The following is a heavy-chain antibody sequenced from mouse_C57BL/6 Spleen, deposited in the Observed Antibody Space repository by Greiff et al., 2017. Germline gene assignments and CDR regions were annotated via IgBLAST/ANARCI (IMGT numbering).Heavy chain of an antibody. Sequence: VQLQQSVAELVRQGASVKLSCTASGFNIKNTYMHWVKQRPEQGLEWIGRIDPANGNTKYAPKFQGKATITADTSSNTAYLQLSSLTSEDTAIYYCARREFTTVVATDYYAMDYWGQGTSVTVSS. CDR2: IDPANGNT. CDR1: GFNIKNTY. D-gene: IGHD1-1*01. CDR3: ARREFTTVVATDYYAMDY. V-gene: IGHV14-3*01. J-gene: IGHJ4*01.